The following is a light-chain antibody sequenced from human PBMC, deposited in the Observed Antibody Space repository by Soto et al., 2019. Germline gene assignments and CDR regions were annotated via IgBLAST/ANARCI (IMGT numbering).Light chain of an antibody. CDR2: GAS. Sequence: IVMTHSPATLSVSPGERATLSCRASQSVSSNLAWYQQKPVQAPRLRIYGASTRANCIPARLSLTGSWRELALTISSLQSEDCAVYYFQQYNNRHGTVGQGTKVDIK. CDR3: QQYNNRHGT. CDR1: QSVSSN. J-gene: IGKJ1*01. V-gene: IGKV3-15*01.